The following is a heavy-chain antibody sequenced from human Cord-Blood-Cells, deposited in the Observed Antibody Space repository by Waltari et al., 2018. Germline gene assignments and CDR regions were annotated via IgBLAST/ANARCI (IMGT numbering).Heavy chain of an antibody. D-gene: IGHD5-18*01. Sequence: QVQLVESGGGVVQPGRSLRLSCAAPGFTFSSYGMHWVRQAPGKGLEWVAVISYDGSNKYYADSVKGRFTISRDNSKNTLYLQMNSLRAEDTAVYYCAKEGYDNAFDIWGQGTMVTVSS. CDR1: GFTFSSYG. J-gene: IGHJ3*02. V-gene: IGHV3-30*18. CDR3: AKEGYDNAFDI. CDR2: ISYDGSNK.